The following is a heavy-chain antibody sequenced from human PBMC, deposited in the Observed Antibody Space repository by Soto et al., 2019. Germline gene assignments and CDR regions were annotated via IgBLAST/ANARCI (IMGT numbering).Heavy chain of an antibody. CDR2: ISRDGSNA. V-gene: IGHV3-30-3*01. D-gene: IGHD3-10*01. CDR3: ARDDEGGSDCDLGY. CDR1: GFTFSSYV. Sequence: QVPLVESGGGVVQPGRSLTLSCAASGFTFSSYVIHWVRQTPDKGLEWVAFISRDGSNAYYADSVKGRFTISRDNSKNTLYLEMNSLRAEDTAVYYCARDDEGGSDCDLGYWGQGTLVTVSS. J-gene: IGHJ4*02.